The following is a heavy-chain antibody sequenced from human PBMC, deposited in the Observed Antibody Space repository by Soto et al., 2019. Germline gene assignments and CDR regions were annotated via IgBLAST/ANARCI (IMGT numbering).Heavy chain of an antibody. D-gene: IGHD3-22*01. Sequence: GGSLRLSCAASGFTFSSYAMHWVRQAPGKGLEWVAVISYDGSNKYYADSVKGRFTISRDNSKNTLYLQMNSLRAEDTAVYYCASAHSSGYFVAFDIWGQGTMVTVS. CDR3: ASAHSSGYFVAFDI. J-gene: IGHJ3*02. V-gene: IGHV3-30-3*01. CDR1: GFTFSSYA. CDR2: ISYDGSNK.